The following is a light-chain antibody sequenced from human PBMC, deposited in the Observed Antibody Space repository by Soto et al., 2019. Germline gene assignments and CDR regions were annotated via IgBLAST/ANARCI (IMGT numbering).Light chain of an antibody. CDR1: QSVTSNY. CDR2: GAS. Sequence: EIVLTQSPGTLSLSPGERATLSCRASQSVTSNYLAWYQQKPGQAPRLVIFGASIRDTGIPDRISGSGSGTDSTLTISRLEPEDFAVYHCQQYGSSPTTFGQGTKVDIK. V-gene: IGKV3-20*01. J-gene: IGKJ1*01. CDR3: QQYGSSPTT.